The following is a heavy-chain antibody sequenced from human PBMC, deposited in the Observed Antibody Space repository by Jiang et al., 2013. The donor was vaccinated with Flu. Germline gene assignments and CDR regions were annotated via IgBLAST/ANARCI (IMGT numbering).Heavy chain of an antibody. CDR1: GFTFSYYA. J-gene: IGHJ4*02. D-gene: IGHD2/OR15-2a*01. CDR3: ATLRGSTFDSYLMDS. CDR2: LWHDGSNK. Sequence: GVVXPGGSLRLSCAASGFTFSYYAMHWVRQAPGKGLEWVASLWHDGSNKYYVDSVKGRFTVSRENSKNTVYLQMNSLRPEDTAVYYCATLRGSTFDSYLMDSWGQGALVTVSP. V-gene: IGHV3-30*02.